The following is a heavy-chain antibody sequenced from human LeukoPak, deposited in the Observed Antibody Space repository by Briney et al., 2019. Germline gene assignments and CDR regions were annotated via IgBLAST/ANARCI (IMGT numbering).Heavy chain of an antibody. V-gene: IGHV4-39*07. CDR3: ARERSQSLAASISGYFFDY. CDR1: GGSISSSSYY. CDR2: INHSGST. J-gene: IGHJ4*02. Sequence: SETLSLTCTVSGGSISSSSYYWSWIRQPPGKGLEWIGEINHSGSTNYNPSLRSRVTISVDTSKNQFSLKLSSVTAADTAVYYCARERSQSLAASISGYFFDYWGQGTLVTVSS. D-gene: IGHD1-26*01.